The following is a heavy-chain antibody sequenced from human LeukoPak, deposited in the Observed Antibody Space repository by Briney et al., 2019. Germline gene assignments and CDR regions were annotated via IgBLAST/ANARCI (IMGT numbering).Heavy chain of an antibody. CDR2: IYYSGST. CDR1: GGSISSYY. D-gene: IGHD6-13*01. J-gene: IGHJ4*02. V-gene: IGHV4-39*07. Sequence: SETLSLTCTVSGGSISSYYWGWIRQPPGKGLEWIGSIYYSGSTYYNPSLKSRVTISVDTSKNQFSLKLSSVTAADTAVYYCARDRFGSRAAAGYWGQGTLVTVSS. CDR3: ARDRFGSRAAAGY.